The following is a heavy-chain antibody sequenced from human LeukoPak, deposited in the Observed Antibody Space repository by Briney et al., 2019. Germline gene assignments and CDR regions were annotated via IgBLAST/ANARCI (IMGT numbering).Heavy chain of an antibody. D-gene: IGHD6-19*01. Sequence: SETLSLTCTVSGGSISSYYWSWIRPPAGKGLEWIGRIYTSGSTNYNPSLKSRVTMSVDTSKNQFSLKLSSVTAADTAVYYCARSTYSSGWQDFDYWGQGTLVTVSS. CDR2: IYTSGST. J-gene: IGHJ4*02. CDR1: GGSISSYY. V-gene: IGHV4-4*07. CDR3: ARSTYSSGWQDFDY.